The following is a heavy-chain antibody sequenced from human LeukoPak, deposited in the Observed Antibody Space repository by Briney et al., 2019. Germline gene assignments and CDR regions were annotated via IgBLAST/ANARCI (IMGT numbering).Heavy chain of an antibody. Sequence: PSETLSLTCTVSGGSISSYYWSWIRQPPGKGLEWIGYIYYSGSTNYNPSLKSRVTISVDTSKNQFSLKLSSVTAADTAVYYCARGDYGDRFDPRGQGTLVTVSS. CDR3: ARGDYGDRFDP. V-gene: IGHV4-59*01. J-gene: IGHJ5*02. CDR2: IYYSGST. D-gene: IGHD4-17*01. CDR1: GGSISSYY.